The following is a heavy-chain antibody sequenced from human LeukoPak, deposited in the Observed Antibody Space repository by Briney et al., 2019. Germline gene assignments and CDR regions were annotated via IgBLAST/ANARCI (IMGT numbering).Heavy chain of an antibody. Sequence: ASVKVSCKASGYTFTNYDINWVRQASGQGLEWMGWMNPNSGNTGSAQKFQGRVTMTSNTSISTAYMELSSLRSEDAAVYYCARGLRREQQLLRAFDYWGQGTPVTVSS. J-gene: IGHJ4*02. CDR2: MNPNSGNT. D-gene: IGHD6-13*01. CDR3: ARGLRREQQLLRAFDY. V-gene: IGHV1-8*01. CDR1: GYTFTNYD.